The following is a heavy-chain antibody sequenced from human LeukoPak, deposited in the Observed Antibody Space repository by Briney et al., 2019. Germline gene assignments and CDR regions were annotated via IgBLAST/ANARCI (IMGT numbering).Heavy chain of an antibody. CDR3: ATAPGYWGLAPLDY. CDR1: GITFTNAW. D-gene: IGHD7-27*01. V-gene: IGHV3-15*01. J-gene: IGHJ4*02. CDR2: IRSKIDGGTS. Sequence: GGSLRLSCAASGITFTNAWMNWVRQAPGKGLEWVGRIRSKIDGGTSDLAASVRGRFTISRDDSENTLYLQMNSLDTEDTAVYYCATAPGYWGLAPLDYWGRGILVTVSS.